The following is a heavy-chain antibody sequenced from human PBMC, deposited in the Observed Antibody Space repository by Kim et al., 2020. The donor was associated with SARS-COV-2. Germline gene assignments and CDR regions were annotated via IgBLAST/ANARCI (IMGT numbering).Heavy chain of an antibody. V-gene: IGHV3-66*01. Sequence: GGSLRLSCAASGFSVSNYYMSWVRQAPGKGLEWISVIWIGGNTHYADSVKGRFTISRDNSKNAVFLQMNSLRAEDTAVYYCARDQVDGYWSWGQGTLVT. CDR3: ARDQVDGYWS. CDR1: GFSVSNYY. CDR2: IWIGGNT. J-gene: IGHJ5*02. D-gene: IGHD5-18*01.